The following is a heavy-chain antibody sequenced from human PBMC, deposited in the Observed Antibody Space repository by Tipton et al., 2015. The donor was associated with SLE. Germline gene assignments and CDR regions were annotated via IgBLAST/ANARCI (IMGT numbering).Heavy chain of an antibody. V-gene: IGHV4-59*11. Sequence: LTCTVSGGSISSHYWSWIRQPPGKGLEWIGYIYYSGSTNYNPSLKSRVTISVDTSKNQFSLKLSSVTAADTAVYYCARGDLIAAAGAFDIWGQGTMVTVSS. CDR1: GGSISSHY. CDR2: IYYSGST. CDR3: ARGDLIAAAGAFDI. D-gene: IGHD6-13*01. J-gene: IGHJ3*02.